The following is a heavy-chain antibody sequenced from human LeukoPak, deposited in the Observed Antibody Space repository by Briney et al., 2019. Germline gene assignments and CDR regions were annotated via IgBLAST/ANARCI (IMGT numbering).Heavy chain of an antibody. V-gene: IGHV4-61*01. CDR3: ARGRRGCSSTSCYALQKGWFDP. D-gene: IGHD2-2*01. CDR1: GGSVSSGSYY. J-gene: IGHJ5*02. CDR2: LYYSGST. Sequence: SETLSLTCSVSGGSVSSGSYYWSWIRQPPGKGLEWIGYLYYSGSTNYNPSLKSRVTISVDTSKNQFSLKLSSVTAADTAVYYCARGRRGCSSTSCYALQKGWFDPWGQGTLVTVSS.